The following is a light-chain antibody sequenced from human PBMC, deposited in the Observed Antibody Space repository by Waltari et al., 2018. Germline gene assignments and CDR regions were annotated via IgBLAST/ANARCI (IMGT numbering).Light chain of an antibody. Sequence: DIQMTQSPSSLSAFVGDRVTISCRASQGIRNSVDWFQQKPGKAPKALMYGASTLHSGVPSRFSGSVFGTDFTLTISGLQPEDLATYYCLQYDSYPRTFGQGTKVEIK. CDR2: GAS. CDR3: LQYDSYPRT. CDR1: QGIRNS. J-gene: IGKJ1*01. V-gene: IGKV1-16*01.